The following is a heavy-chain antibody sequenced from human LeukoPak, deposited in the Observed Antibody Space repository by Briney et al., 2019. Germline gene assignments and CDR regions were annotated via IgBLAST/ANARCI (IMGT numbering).Heavy chain of an antibody. Sequence: GGSLRLSCAASGFALSSYWMTWVRQAPGKGLEWVASLNEDGSKRSYVGSVKGRFTISRDNAQNSVFLQMNSLTAEDTAVYYCARAVTSMDGYWGQGTLVTVSS. D-gene: IGHD5-18*01. J-gene: IGHJ4*02. V-gene: IGHV3-7*03. CDR1: GFALSSYW. CDR2: LNEDGSKR. CDR3: ARAVTSMDGY.